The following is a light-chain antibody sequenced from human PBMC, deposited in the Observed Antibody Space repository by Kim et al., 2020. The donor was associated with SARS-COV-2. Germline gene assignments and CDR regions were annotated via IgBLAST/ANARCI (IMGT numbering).Light chain of an antibody. CDR2: YDD. CDR3: AVWDESLNGYV. J-gene: IGLJ1*01. CDR1: SSNIGNNA. V-gene: IGLV1-36*01. Sequence: QSVLTQPPSVSEAPRQRVTISCSGSSSNIGNNAVNWYQQVPGKAPKLLIYYDDLLPSGVSDRFSGSKSGTSASLAISGLQSEDEADYYCAVWDESLNGYVFGTGTKVTVL.